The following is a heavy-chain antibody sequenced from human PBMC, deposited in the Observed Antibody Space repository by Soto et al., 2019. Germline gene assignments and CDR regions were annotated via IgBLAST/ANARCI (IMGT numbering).Heavy chain of an antibody. Sequence: SETLSLTCTVSGGSISSSSYYWGWIRQPPEKGLEWIGSIYYSGSTYYNPSLKSRVTISVDTSKNQFSLKLGSVTAADTAVYYCARHRTIFGVVTYFDYWGQGTLVTVSS. J-gene: IGHJ4*02. CDR2: IYYSGST. CDR1: GGSISSSSYY. CDR3: ARHRTIFGVVTYFDY. D-gene: IGHD3-3*02. V-gene: IGHV4-39*01.